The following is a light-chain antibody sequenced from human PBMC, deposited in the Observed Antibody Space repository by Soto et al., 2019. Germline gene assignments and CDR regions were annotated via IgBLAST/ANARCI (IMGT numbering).Light chain of an antibody. CDR1: LSVGKY. CDR2: HAS. Sequence: DIQMTQSPSSLSASVGDRVTITCRATLSVGKYLNWYQQKPGKAPKLLIYHASSLQTGVPSRFSGSGSVTDFTLTISSLQPEDFATYSCQQSYATPFTFGPGTKVDI. V-gene: IGKV1-39*01. CDR3: QQSYATPFT. J-gene: IGKJ3*01.